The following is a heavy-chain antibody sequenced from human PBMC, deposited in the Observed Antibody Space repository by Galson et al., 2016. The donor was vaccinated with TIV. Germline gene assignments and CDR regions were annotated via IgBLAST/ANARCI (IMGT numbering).Heavy chain of an antibody. J-gene: IGHJ4*02. D-gene: IGHD3-16*01. Sequence: CAISGDSVSSTSAAWNWIRQSPSRGLEWLGRTYYRSTWYNDYAASLKRRITINPDTSKNQLSLQLNSVTPEDTAVYYCARATPSVFGIIMTLDSWGQGTLVTVSS. CDR3: ARATPSVFGIIMTLDS. CDR2: TYYRSTWYN. V-gene: IGHV6-1*01. CDR1: GDSVSSTSAA.